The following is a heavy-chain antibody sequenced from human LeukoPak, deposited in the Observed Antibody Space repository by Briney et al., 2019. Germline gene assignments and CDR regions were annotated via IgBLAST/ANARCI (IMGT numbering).Heavy chain of an antibody. J-gene: IGHJ6*03. Sequence: GALRVSPAPPRFTLADYAINSVRPAPRGGLQCGSYIFATVGPVHYADSVKGCFTISRDRVKNSLYMQMNSLKVEVTALYFCEREGDLSDPQRFYYYYHMDVWGKGTAVIVSS. CDR3: EREGDLSDPQRFYYYYHMDV. CDR1: RFTLADYA. CDR2: IFATVGPV. V-gene: IGHV3-48*03. D-gene: IGHD3-16*01.